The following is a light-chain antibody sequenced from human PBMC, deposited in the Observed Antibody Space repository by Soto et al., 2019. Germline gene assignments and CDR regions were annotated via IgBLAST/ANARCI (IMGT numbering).Light chain of an antibody. V-gene: IGKV1-8*01. CDR1: QGISSY. CDR3: QQYYSYPLT. Sequence: AIRMTQSPSSLSASTGDRVTITCRASQGISSYLAWYQQKPGKALKLLIYAASTLQSGVPSRFSGSGSGTDFTLTISCLQSEDFATYYCQQYYSYPLTFGGGTKVDIK. CDR2: AAS. J-gene: IGKJ4*01.